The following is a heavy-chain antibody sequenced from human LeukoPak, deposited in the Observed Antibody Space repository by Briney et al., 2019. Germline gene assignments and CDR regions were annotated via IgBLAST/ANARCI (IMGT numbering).Heavy chain of an antibody. Sequence: PGGSLRLTCAVSGFTFSSYGMSWVRQAPGKGLEWVSAISGSGGSTYYADSVKGRFTISRDNSKNTLYLQMNSLRAEDTAVYYCAKPHYYDSSGYYQTTDYWGQGTLVTVSS. J-gene: IGHJ4*02. D-gene: IGHD3-22*01. CDR3: AKPHYYDSSGYYQTTDY. CDR1: GFTFSSYG. CDR2: ISGSGGST. V-gene: IGHV3-23*01.